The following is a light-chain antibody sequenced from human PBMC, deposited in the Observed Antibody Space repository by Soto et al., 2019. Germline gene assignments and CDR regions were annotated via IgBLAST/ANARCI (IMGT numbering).Light chain of an antibody. Sequence: EIVVTHSPATLSMSTGDIATVSFRASQSVSSSYLAWYQQKPGQAPRLLIYGASTRATGIPDRFSGSGSGTEFTLTISSLQSEDFAVYYCQQDKKWTQRFGQRGKVEIK. CDR2: GAS. CDR1: QSVSSSY. CDR3: QQDKKWTQR. V-gene: IGKV3D-15*01. J-gene: IGKJ1*01.